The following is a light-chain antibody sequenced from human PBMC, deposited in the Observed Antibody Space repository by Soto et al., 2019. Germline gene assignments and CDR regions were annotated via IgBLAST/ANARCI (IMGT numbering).Light chain of an antibody. CDR2: AAS. V-gene: IGKV1-39*01. J-gene: IGKJ1*01. CDR3: QQRHTTPWP. Sequence: DIQMTQSPSSLSAAVGDRVTITCRASQSISSYLNWYQQKPGKAPKLLIYAASSLQSGVPSRFSGSGSGTDFTLTISSLQSEDFATYYRQQRHTTPWPLGPETKVDIK. CDR1: QSISSY.